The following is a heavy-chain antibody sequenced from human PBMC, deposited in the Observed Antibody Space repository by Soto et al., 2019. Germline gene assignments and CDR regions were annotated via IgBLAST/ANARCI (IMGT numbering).Heavy chain of an antibody. CDR3: ARLGYCSSTSCYKLDYSYYGMDG. J-gene: IGHJ6*02. CDR2: IDPSDSYT. V-gene: IGHV5-10-1*01. CDR1: GYSFTSYW. Sequence: PGESLKVSWKGSGYSFTSYWISWVRQMPGKGLEWMGRIDPSDSYTNYSPSFQGHVTISADKSISTAYLQWSSLKASDTAMYYCARLGYCSSTSCYKLDYSYYGMDGWGQRNTVTVS. D-gene: IGHD2-2*02.